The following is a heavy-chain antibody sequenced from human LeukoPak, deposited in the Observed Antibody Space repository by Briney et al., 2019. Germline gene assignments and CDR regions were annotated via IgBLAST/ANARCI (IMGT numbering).Heavy chain of an antibody. Sequence: ASVKVSCKASGYTFTGYYMHWVRLAPGQGLEWMGWINPNSGGTNYAQKFQGRVTMTRNTSISTAYMELSSLRSEDTAVYYCARMYYYDSSGDNWFDPWGQGTLVTVSS. J-gene: IGHJ5*02. CDR3: ARMYYYDSSGDNWFDP. D-gene: IGHD3-22*01. CDR2: INPNSGGT. CDR1: GYTFTGYY. V-gene: IGHV1-2*02.